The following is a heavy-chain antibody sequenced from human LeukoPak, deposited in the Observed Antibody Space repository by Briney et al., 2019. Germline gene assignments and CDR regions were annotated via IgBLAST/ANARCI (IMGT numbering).Heavy chain of an antibody. CDR3: AKGLDYGDFSWYFDL. CDR1: GFTFSSYA. CDR2: ISGSGGST. Sequence: PGGSLRLSCAASGFTFSSYAMSWVRQAPGKGLEWVSAISGSGGSTYYADSVKGRFTISRDNSKNTLYLQMNSLRDEDTAVYYCAKGLDYGDFSWYFDLWGRGTLVSVSS. V-gene: IGHV3-23*01. J-gene: IGHJ2*01. D-gene: IGHD4-17*01.